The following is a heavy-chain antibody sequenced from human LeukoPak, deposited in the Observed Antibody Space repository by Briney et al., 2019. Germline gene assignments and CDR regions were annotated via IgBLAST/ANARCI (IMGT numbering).Heavy chain of an antibody. Sequence: GGSLRLSCAASGFTFSSYAMSWVRQAPGKGLEWVSAISGSGGSTYYADSVKGRFTISRDNSKNTLYLQMNSLRAEDTAVYYCAKEWDIVVVPAYNWFDPWGQGTLVTVSS. CDR2: ISGSGGST. CDR3: AKEWDIVVVPAYNWFDP. V-gene: IGHV3-23*01. D-gene: IGHD2-2*01. CDR1: GFTFSSYA. J-gene: IGHJ5*02.